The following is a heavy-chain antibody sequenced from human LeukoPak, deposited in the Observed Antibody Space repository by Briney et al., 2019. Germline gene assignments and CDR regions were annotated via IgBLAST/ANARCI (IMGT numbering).Heavy chain of an antibody. V-gene: IGHV4-30-2*01. CDR3: ARFITMIAFDI. CDR1: GGSISSGGYS. CDR2: IYHSGST. D-gene: IGHD3-22*01. J-gene: IGHJ3*02. Sequence: PSETLSLTCAVSGGSISSGGYSWSWIRQPPGKGLEWIGYIYHSGSTYYNPFLKSRVTISVDRSKNQFSLKLSSVTAADTAVYYCARFITMIAFDIWGQGTMVTVSS.